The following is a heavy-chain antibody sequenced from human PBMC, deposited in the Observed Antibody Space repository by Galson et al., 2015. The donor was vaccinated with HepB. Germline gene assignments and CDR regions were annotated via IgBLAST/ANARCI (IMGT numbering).Heavy chain of an antibody. Sequence: SLRLSCEASGFTFDDYAMHWVRQTPGKGLEWVSGFSWNSGSIGYADSVKGRFTISRDNAKNSLYLQMNSLRAEDTALYYCAKDAGSGSYSYTYYYYYYMDVWGKGTTVTVSS. CDR3: AKDAGSGSYSYTYYYYYYMDV. V-gene: IGHV3-9*01. CDR1: GFTFDDYA. D-gene: IGHD3-10*01. J-gene: IGHJ6*03. CDR2: FSWNSGSI.